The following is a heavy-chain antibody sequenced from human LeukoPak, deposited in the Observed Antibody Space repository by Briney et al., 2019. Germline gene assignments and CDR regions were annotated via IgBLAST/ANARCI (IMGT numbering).Heavy chain of an antibody. D-gene: IGHD3-22*01. Sequence: GGSLRLSCEGSAFIFSGHWMNWVRQTPGKGLEWVASIKEDGSERQYVDSVKGRFSISRDNTKGSLFLQLNSLRAEDTAVYYCAREYYYDSSGYRDAFDIWGQGTMVTVSS. CDR1: AFIFSGHW. J-gene: IGHJ3*02. CDR3: AREYYYDSSGYRDAFDI. CDR2: IKEDGSER. V-gene: IGHV3-7*03.